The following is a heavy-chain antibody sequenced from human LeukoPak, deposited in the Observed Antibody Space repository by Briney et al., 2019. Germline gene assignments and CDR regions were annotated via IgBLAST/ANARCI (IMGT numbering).Heavy chain of an antibody. J-gene: IGHJ4*02. CDR3: VRDFHYAPDF. V-gene: IGHV1-18*01. Sequence: ASVKVSCKASGYTFRSYGISWVRQAPGQGLEWMAWIRAYDGNTYYAQKVQDRVTMTTDTVTSTAYMELRSLRSDDTAVYYCVRDFHYAPDFWGQGALVTVSS. CDR1: GYTFRSYG. D-gene: IGHD4-17*01. CDR2: IRAYDGNT.